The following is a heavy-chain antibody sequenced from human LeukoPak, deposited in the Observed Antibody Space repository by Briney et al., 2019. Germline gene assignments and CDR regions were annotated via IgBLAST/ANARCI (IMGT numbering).Heavy chain of an antibody. CDR2: IIPIFGTA. CDR3: ARARSPSSGYLLRDHNWFDP. V-gene: IGHV1-69*05. D-gene: IGHD3-22*01. Sequence: SVKVTCKASGYTFTSYGISWVRPAPGQGLEWMGGIIPIFGTANYAQKVQGRVTITTDESTTTAYMGLSSLRSEDTAVYYCARARSPSSGYLLRDHNWFDPWGQGTLVTVSS. J-gene: IGHJ5*02. CDR1: GYTFTSYG.